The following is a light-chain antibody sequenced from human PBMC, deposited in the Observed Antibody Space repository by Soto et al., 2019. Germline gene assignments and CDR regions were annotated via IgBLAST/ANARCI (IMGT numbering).Light chain of an antibody. V-gene: IGLV1-51*01. Sequence: QSVLTQPPSVSAAPGQKVTISCSGSRSNIGKNYVSWYQRLPGTAPTLLIYDNNERSAGIPDRFSGSKSGTSATLGIAGLQPGDEADYYCGTWDTSLSAVVFGGGTKLTVL. CDR2: DNN. J-gene: IGLJ2*01. CDR1: RSNIGKNY. CDR3: GTWDTSLSAVV.